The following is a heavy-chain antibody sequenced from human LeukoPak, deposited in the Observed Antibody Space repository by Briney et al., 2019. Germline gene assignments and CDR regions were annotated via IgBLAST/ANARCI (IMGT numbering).Heavy chain of an antibody. CDR2: IIPILGIA. J-gene: IGHJ5*02. CDR3: ARDSPYYYGSGSYP. CDR1: GGTFSSYA. V-gene: IGHV1-69*04. Sequence: SVKVSCKASGGTFSSYAISWVRQAPGQGLEWMGRIIPILGIANYAQKFQGRVTITAVKSTSTAYMELSSLRSEDTAVYYCARDSPYYYGSGSYPWGQGTLVTVSS. D-gene: IGHD3-10*01.